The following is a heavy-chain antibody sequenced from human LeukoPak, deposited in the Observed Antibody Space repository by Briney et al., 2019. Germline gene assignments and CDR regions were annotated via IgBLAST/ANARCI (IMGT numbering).Heavy chain of an antibody. Sequence: PSETLSLTCTVSGGSISSYHWSWVRQAPGKGLEWMGYIYYGGRTNYNPSLQSPVTISVDTSNNQLSLKLNSVTAADTAVYFCARHSLRLVDADYAHWGQGTLVTVSS. CDR2: IYYGGRT. CDR3: ARHSLRLVDADYAH. D-gene: IGHD2-2*01. J-gene: IGHJ4*02. CDR1: GGSISSYH. V-gene: IGHV4-59*08.